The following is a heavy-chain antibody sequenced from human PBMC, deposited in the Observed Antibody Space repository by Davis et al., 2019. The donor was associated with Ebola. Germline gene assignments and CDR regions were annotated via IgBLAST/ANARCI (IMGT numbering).Heavy chain of an antibody. CDR3: ATGRWGTPSRFDS. Sequence: SVKVSCKTSGGAFSNYAINWVRQAPGQGLDWMGRIIPIFGTANYAQKFQGRVTITADESTSTAYMELSSLRSEDTAMYYCATGRWGTPSRFDSWGQGTLVSVSS. CDR1: GGAFSNYA. J-gene: IGHJ5*01. V-gene: IGHV1-69*13. D-gene: IGHD1-14*01. CDR2: IIPIFGTA.